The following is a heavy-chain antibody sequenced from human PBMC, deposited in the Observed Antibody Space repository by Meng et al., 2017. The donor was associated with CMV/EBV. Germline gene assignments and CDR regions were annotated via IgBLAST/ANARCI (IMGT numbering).Heavy chain of an antibody. CDR1: GYTFTGYY. V-gene: IGHV1-2*02. Sequence: CKSSGYTFTGYYMHWVRQAPGQGLEWMGWINPNSGGTNYAQKFQGRVTMTRDTSISTAYMELSRLRSDDTAVYYCARARLTMVVTPYWGQGTLVTVSS. J-gene: IGHJ4*02. CDR2: INPNSGGT. CDR3: ARARLTMVVTPY. D-gene: IGHD4-23*01.